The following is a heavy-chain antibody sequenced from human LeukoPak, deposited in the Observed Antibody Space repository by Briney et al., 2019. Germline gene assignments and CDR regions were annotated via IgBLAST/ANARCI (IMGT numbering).Heavy chain of an antibody. D-gene: IGHD2-15*01. Sequence: GGSLRLSCITSGFNFRRYNMAWVRQAPGKGLEWLATFAWDESAIEYTDSVRGRFTISRDNAKNSVHLQMTGLRAEDTAVYFCVTEYWCRFDYWGQGLLVTVSS. CDR3: VTEYWCRFDY. CDR1: GFNFRRYN. CDR2: FAWDESAI. V-gene: IGHV3-7*01. J-gene: IGHJ4*02.